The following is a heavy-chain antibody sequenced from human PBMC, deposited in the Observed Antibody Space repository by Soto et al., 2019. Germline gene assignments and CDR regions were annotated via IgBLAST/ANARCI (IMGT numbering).Heavy chain of an antibody. CDR1: GCSISSSNW. Sequence: SETLSLTCAVSGCSISSSNWWSWVRQPPGKGLEWIGEIYHSGSTNYNPSLKSRVTISVDKSKNQFSLKLSSVTAADTAVYYCARDTREHDILPGYYYYYGMDVWGQATTVT. D-gene: IGHD3-9*01. CDR2: IYHSGST. J-gene: IGHJ6*02. V-gene: IGHV4-4*02. CDR3: ARDTREHDILPGYYYYYGMDV.